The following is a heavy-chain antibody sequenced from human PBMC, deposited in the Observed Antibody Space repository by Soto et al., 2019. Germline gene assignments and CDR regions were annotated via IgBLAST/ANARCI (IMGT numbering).Heavy chain of an antibody. CDR1: GFTLSCCG. V-gene: IGHV3-30*18. Sequence: QVQVMESGGGVVQPGRSLRLSCAASGFTLSCCGMHWVRQAPGKGLEWVGVITYDGSEIHYGDSVKGRFTISRDSSENTVYLQMNSLRVEDSAVYYCAKEQSSGFYRVVDYWGQGTLVTVSP. CDR3: AKEQSSGFYRVVDY. J-gene: IGHJ4*02. CDR2: ITYDGSEI. D-gene: IGHD6-19*01.